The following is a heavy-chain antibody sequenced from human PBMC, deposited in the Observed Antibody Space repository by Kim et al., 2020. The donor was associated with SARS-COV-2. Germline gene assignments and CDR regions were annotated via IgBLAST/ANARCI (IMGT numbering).Heavy chain of an antibody. CDR3: ARHLVYYDSSDFDI. CDR2: IYYSGST. V-gene: IGHV4-39*01. J-gene: IGHJ3*02. D-gene: IGHD3-22*01. Sequence: SETLSLTCTVSGGSISSSSYYWGWIRQPPGKGLEWIGSIYYSGSTYYNPSLKSRVTISVDTSKNQFSLKLSSVTAADTAVYYCARHLVYYDSSDFDIWGQGTMVTVSS. CDR1: GGSISSSSYY.